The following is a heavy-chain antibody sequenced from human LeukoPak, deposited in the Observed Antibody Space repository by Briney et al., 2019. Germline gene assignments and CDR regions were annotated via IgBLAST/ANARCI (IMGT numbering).Heavy chain of an antibody. CDR3: AREGLDYYDSSGPHDAFDI. D-gene: IGHD3-22*01. CDR2: IYSGGST. CDR1: GITFSSYA. J-gene: IGHJ3*02. Sequence: AGGSLRLSCAASGITFSSYAMIWVRQAPGKGLEWVSVIYSGGSTYYADSVKGRFTISRDNSKNTLYLQMNSLRAEDTAVYYCAREGLDYYDSSGPHDAFDIWGQGTMVTVSS. V-gene: IGHV3-53*01.